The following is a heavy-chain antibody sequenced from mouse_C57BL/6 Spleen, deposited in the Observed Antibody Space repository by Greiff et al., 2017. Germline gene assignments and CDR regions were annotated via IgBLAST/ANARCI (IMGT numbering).Heavy chain of an antibody. Sequence: VQLKESGPGLVKPSQSLSLTCSVTGYSITSGYYWNWIRQFPGNKLEWMGYISYDGSNNYNPSLKNRISITRDTSKNQFFLKLNSVTTEDTATYYCARGATVVATDYFDVWGTGTTVTVSS. CDR2: ISYDGSN. CDR1: GYSITSGYY. CDR3: ARGATVVATDYFDV. V-gene: IGHV3-6*01. J-gene: IGHJ1*03. D-gene: IGHD1-1*01.